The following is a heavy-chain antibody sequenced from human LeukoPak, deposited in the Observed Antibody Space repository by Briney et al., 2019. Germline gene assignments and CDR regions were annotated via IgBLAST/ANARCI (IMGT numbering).Heavy chain of an antibody. J-gene: IGHJ4*02. V-gene: IGHV3-48*04. CDR2: ILNSGTTT. CDR1: GFTFSYYS. Sequence: GGSLRLSCVASGFTFSYYSMNWVRQAPGKGLEWVSYILNSGTTTYYADSVKGRFTISRDNAKNSLYLQMNSLGAEDTGVYYCARDPPDYWGQGILVTVSS. CDR3: ARDPPDY.